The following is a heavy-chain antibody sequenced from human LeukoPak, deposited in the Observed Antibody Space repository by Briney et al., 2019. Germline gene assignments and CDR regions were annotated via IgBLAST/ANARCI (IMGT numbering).Heavy chain of an antibody. D-gene: IGHD3-3*01. CDR2: VSYSGST. Sequence: SETLSLTCTVSGGSISSSSNYWGWIRQPPGKGLEWIGSVSYSGSTYYNPSLKSRVTISVDTSKNQFSLKLSSVTAADTAVYYCARGTTFWSGYYTPYFDYWGQGTLVTVSS. CDR3: ARGTTFWSGYYTPYFDY. J-gene: IGHJ4*02. CDR1: GGSISSSSNY. V-gene: IGHV4-39*01.